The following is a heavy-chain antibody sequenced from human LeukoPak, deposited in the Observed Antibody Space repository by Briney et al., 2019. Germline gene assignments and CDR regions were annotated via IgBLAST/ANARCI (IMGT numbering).Heavy chain of an antibody. CDR3: AKEGGLVLREATINY. D-gene: IGHD5-12*01. J-gene: IGHJ4*02. V-gene: IGHV3-74*01. CDR2: INNDASRT. CDR1: GFTFSSYW. Sequence: GGSLRLSCAASGFTFSSYWMHWVRQAPGKGLLWVSHINNDASRTDYADSVKGRFTISRDNAKNTLYLQMNSLRAEDTAIYYCAKEGGLVLREATINYWGQGTLVAVSS.